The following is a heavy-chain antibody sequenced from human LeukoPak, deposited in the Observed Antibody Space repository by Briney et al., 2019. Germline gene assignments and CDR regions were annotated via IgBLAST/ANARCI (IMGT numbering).Heavy chain of an antibody. V-gene: IGHV3-7*03. J-gene: IGHJ6*02. CDR3: VRGGGLDV. CDR1: GFTSSSYW. D-gene: IGHD3-16*01. Sequence: GGPLRLSCAASGFTSSSYWMNWARQAPGKGLEWVASINHNGNVNYYVDSVKGRFTISRDNAKNSLYLQMSNLRAEDTAVYFCVRGGGLDVWGQGATVTVSS. CDR2: INHNGNVN.